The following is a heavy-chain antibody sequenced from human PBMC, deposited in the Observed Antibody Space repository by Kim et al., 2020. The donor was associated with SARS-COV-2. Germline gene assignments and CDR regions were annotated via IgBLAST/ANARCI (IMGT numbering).Heavy chain of an antibody. D-gene: IGHD1-1*01. CDR2: IIPIFGTA. CDR3: AREEDGNSGFDY. CDR1: GGTFSSYA. V-gene: IGHV1-69*13. Sequence: SVKVSCKASGGTFSSYAISWVRQAPGQGLEWMGGIIPIFGTANYAQKFQGRVTITADESTSTAYMELSSLRSEDTAVYYCAREEDGNSGFDYWGQGTLVTVSS. J-gene: IGHJ4*02.